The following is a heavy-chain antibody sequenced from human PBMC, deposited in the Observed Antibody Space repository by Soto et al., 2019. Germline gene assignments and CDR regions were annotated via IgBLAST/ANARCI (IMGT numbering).Heavy chain of an antibody. J-gene: IGHJ5*02. V-gene: IGHV3-23*01. Sequence: GGSLRLSCIASGFTFSSYTMSWVRQAPGKGLEWVSSFSGRDGTTYYADSVKGRFTISRDNSKNTLYLQMNSLRAEDTALYFCVRTIAGGTKGGWFDPWGQGALVTVSS. D-gene: IGHD1-26*01. CDR2: FSGRDGTT. CDR1: GFTFSSYT. CDR3: VRTIAGGTKGGWFDP.